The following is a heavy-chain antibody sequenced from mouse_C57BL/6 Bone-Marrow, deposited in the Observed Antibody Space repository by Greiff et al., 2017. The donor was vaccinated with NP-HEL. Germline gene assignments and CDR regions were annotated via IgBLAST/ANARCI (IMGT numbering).Heavy chain of an antibody. CDR3: ARAEYSSFAY. CDR1: GFTFSDYG. CDR2: ISSGSSTI. V-gene: IGHV5-17*01. D-gene: IGHD5-1*01. Sequence: EVKLVESGGGLVKPGGSLKLSCAASGFTFSDYGMHWVRQAPEKGLEWVAYISSGSSTIYYADTVTGRFTISRDNAKNTLFLQMTSLRSEDTAMYYCARAEYSSFAYWGQGTLVTVSA. J-gene: IGHJ3*01.